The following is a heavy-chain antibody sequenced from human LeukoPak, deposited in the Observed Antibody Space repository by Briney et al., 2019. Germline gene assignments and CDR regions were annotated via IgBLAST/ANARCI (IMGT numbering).Heavy chain of an antibody. CDR3: AKDSGYCSSTSCLGYFDY. CDR2: ISSSGSTI. Sequence: GGSLRLSCAASGFTFSSYEMNWVRQAPGKGLEWVSYISSSGSTIYYADSVKGRFTISSDNAKNSLYLQMNSLRAEDTAVYYCAKDSGYCSSTSCLGYFDYWGQGTLVTVSS. V-gene: IGHV3-48*03. D-gene: IGHD2-2*01. CDR1: GFTFSSYE. J-gene: IGHJ4*02.